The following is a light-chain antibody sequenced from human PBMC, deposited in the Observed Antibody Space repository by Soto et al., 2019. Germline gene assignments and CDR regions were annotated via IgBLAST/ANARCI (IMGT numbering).Light chain of an antibody. J-gene: IGKJ2*01. CDR3: QQYGISPYT. CDR2: GAS. Sequence: EIVLTQSPGTLSLSPGERATLSCRASQSVSSTYLGWYQQKPGQAPRLLIYGASSRATGIPDRFSGSGYGKDFPLTISRLEPEDSAVYYCQQYGISPYTFGQWTKREIK. CDR1: QSVSSTY. V-gene: IGKV3-20*01.